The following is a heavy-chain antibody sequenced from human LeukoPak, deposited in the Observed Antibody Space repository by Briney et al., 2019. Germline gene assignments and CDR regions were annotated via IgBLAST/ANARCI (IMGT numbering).Heavy chain of an antibody. CDR2: INHSGST. CDR3: ARGRVITMVRGVISWFDP. CDR1: GGSFSGYY. D-gene: IGHD3-10*01. J-gene: IGHJ5*02. Sequence: PSETLSLTCAVYGGSFSGYYWSWIRQPPGKGLEWIGEINHSGSTNYNPSLKSRVTISVDTSKNQFSLKLSSVTAADTAVYYCARGRVITMVRGVISWFDPWGQGTLVTVSS. V-gene: IGHV4-34*01.